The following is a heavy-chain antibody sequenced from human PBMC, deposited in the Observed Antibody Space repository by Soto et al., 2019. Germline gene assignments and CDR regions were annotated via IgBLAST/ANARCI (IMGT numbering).Heavy chain of an antibody. CDR1: GGTCGGYG. V-gene: IGHV3-23*01. CDR3: AKAQAAVAVAGFIDY. CDR2: ISGSGGST. J-gene: IGHJ4*02. D-gene: IGHD6-19*01. Sequence: VGSMRVWWGAAGGTCGGYGGRWVRQAQGKGLVWVSAISGSGGSTNYADSVKGRFTISRNNSKNTLYLQMNSLRAEDTAVFYCAKAQAAVAVAGFIDYWGQRPLVTVSS.